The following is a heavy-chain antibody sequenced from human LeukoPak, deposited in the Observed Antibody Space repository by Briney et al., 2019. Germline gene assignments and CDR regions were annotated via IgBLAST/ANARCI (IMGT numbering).Heavy chain of an antibody. CDR1: GYTFNYYY. D-gene: IGHD3/OR15-3a*01. Sequence: ASVKDSFKASGYTFNYYYMHWVRQAPGQGLEWMGWINPSSGATNYAQKFQGRVTMTRDTSVRTAYMELARLRSDDSAVFYCIRGPGHYFDYWGQGTVVTVPS. CDR2: INPSSGAT. V-gene: IGHV1-2*02. J-gene: IGHJ4*02. CDR3: IRGPGHYFDY.